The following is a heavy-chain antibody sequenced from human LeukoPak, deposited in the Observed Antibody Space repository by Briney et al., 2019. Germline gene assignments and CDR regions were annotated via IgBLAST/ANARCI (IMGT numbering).Heavy chain of an antibody. V-gene: IGHV4-34*01. CDR1: GGSFSGYY. Sequence: SETLSLTCAVYGGSFSGYYWSWIRQPPGKGLEWIGEINHSGSTNYNPSLKSRVTISVDTSKNQFFLKLSSVTAADTAVYYCARPSQYDIYHYDSRDVFDIWGQGTMVTVSS. CDR3: ARPSQYDIYHYDSRDVFDI. J-gene: IGHJ3*02. D-gene: IGHD3-22*01. CDR2: INHSGST.